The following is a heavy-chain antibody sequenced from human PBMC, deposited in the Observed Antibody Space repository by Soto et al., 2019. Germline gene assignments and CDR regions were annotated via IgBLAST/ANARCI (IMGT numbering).Heavy chain of an antibody. Sequence: TGGSLRLSCAASGFTFSSYGMHWVRQAPGKGLEWVAVISYDGSNKYYADSVKGRFTISRDNSKNTLYLQMNSLRAEDTAVYYCAKDLGWGTYYFDYWGQGTLVTVS. CDR3: AKDLGWGTYYFDY. V-gene: IGHV3-30*18. J-gene: IGHJ4*02. D-gene: IGHD7-27*01. CDR2: ISYDGSNK. CDR1: GFTFSSYG.